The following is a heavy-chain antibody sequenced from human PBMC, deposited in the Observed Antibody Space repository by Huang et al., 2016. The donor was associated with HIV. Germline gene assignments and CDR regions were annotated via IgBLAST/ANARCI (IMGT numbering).Heavy chain of an antibody. CDR2: SIPSFGTT. Sequence: QVQLVQSGAEVKKPGSSVKVSCKASGGSFSNHVFSWVRQGRGQGLEWMGGSIPSFGTTNYAQKFQGRVTITADESTGTAYLELSSLRSEDTAVYFCARESNIVVVPHTIKFFDYWGQGTLVTVSS. CDR3: ARESNIVVVPHTIKFFDY. D-gene: IGHD2-2*01. V-gene: IGHV1-69*01. J-gene: IGHJ4*02. CDR1: GGSFSNHV.